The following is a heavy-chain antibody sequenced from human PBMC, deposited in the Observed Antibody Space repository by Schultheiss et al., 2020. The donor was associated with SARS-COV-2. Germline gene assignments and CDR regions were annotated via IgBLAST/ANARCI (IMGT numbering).Heavy chain of an antibody. CDR2: ISGSGGST. CDR3: AKDRRGALRLGELSS. V-gene: IGHV3-23*01. Sequence: GGSLRLSCAASGFTFSSYAMSWVRQAPGKGLEWVSAISGSGGSTYYADSVKGRFTISRDYSKNTLYLQLNSLRVEDTAVYYCAKDRRGALRLGELSSWGQGTRVTVSS. J-gene: IGHJ5*02. CDR1: GFTFSSYA. D-gene: IGHD3-16*02.